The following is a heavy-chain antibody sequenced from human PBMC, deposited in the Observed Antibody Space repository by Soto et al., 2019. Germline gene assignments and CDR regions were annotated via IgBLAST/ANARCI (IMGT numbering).Heavy chain of an antibody. D-gene: IGHD6-19*01. CDR2: ITASGGTR. CDR1: GFTFSNFA. J-gene: IGHJ4*02. Sequence: GSLRLSCTASGFTFSNFAMGWVRQAPGKGLEWVSGITASGGTRYHADSLKGRFTISRDNSKNMLFLQMNNLSAEDTAIYFCAKGFAVAGFYFDSWGQGSLVTVSS. CDR3: AKGFAVAGFYFDS. V-gene: IGHV3-23*01.